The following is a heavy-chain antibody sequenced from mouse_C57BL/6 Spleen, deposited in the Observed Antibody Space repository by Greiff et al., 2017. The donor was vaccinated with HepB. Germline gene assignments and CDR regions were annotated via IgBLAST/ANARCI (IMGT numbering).Heavy chain of an antibody. CDR1: GFTFSSYA. CDR2: ISSGGDYI. D-gene: IGHD2-4*01. J-gene: IGHJ1*03. V-gene: IGHV5-9-1*02. CDR3: TRAPYDYDGGNFDV. Sequence: DVMLVESGEGLVKPGGSLKLSCAASGFTFSSYAMSWVRQTPEKRLEWVAYISSGGDYIYYADTVKGRFTISRDNARNTLYLQMSSLKSEDTAMYYCTRAPYDYDGGNFDVWGTGTTVTVSS.